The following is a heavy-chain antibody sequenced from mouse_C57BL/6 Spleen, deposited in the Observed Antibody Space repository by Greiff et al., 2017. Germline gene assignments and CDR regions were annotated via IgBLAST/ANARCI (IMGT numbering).Heavy chain of an antibody. CDR3: ARFITTVVAHYYAMGD. V-gene: IGHV2-9-1*01. CDR2: IWTGGGT. J-gene: IGHJ4*01. D-gene: IGHD1-1*01. Sequence: VKLMESGPGLVAPSQSLSITCTVSGFSLTSYAISWVRQPPGKGLEWLGVIWTGGGTNYNSALKSRRSISQDNTKSQVFVKMNSLQIEDTARYYGARFITTVVAHYYAMGDWGQGTSVTVSS. CDR1: GFSLTSYA.